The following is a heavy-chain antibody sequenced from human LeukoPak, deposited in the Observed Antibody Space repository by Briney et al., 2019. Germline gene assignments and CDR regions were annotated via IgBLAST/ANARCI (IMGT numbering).Heavy chain of an antibody. CDR1: GYTFTSYD. J-gene: IGHJ6*02. V-gene: IGHV1-8*01. CDR2: MNPNSGNT. CDR3: ASTCRDGYLGYYYYGMDV. Sequence: ASVKVSCKASGYTFTSYDINWVRQATGQGLEWMGWMNPNSGNTGYAQKFQGRVTMTRNTSISTAYMELSSLRSEDTAVYYCASTCRDGYLGYYYYGMDVWGQGTTVTVSS. D-gene: IGHD5-24*01.